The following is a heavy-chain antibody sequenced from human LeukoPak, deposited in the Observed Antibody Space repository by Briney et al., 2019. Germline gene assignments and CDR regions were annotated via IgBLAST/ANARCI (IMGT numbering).Heavy chain of an antibody. CDR1: GFTFSSYA. D-gene: IGHD3-16*02. V-gene: IGHV3-23*01. J-gene: IGHJ4*02. Sequence: PGGSLRLSCAASGFTFSSYAMSWVRQAPGKGLEWVSAISGSGGSTYYADSVKGRFTISRDNSKNTLYLQMNSLRAEDTAVYYCAKYPPLRLGELSFAGRGDYWGQGTLVTVSS. CDR2: ISGSGGST. CDR3: AKYPPLRLGELSFAGRGDY.